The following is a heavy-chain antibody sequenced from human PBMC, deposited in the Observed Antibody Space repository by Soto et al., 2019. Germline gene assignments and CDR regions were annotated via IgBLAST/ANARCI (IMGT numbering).Heavy chain of an antibody. CDR1: GFTFSSYG. Sequence: QVQLVESGGGVVQPGRSLRLSCAASGFTFSSYGMHWVRQAPGKGLEWVAVISYDGSNKYYADSVKGRFTISRDNSKNTLYLQMNSLRAKDAAVYYCAKGGTEPPPDYWGKGTLVTVSS. V-gene: IGHV3-30*18. CDR3: AKGGTEPPPDY. J-gene: IGHJ4*02. D-gene: IGHD3-16*01. CDR2: ISYDGSNK.